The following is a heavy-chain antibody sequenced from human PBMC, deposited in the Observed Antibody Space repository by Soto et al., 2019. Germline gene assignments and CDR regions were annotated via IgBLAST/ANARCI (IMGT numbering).Heavy chain of an antibody. CDR2: ISYDGSNK. CDR3: ATSIAAAGDYGMDV. J-gene: IGHJ6*02. CDR1: GFTFSSYG. D-gene: IGHD6-13*01. Sequence: QVQLVESGGGVVQPGRSLRLSCAASGFTFSSYGMHWVRQAPGKGLEWVAVISYDGSNKYYADSVKGRFTISRDNSKNRLYLQMNSLRAEDTAVYYCATSIAAAGDYGMDVWGQGTTVTVSS. V-gene: IGHV3-30*03.